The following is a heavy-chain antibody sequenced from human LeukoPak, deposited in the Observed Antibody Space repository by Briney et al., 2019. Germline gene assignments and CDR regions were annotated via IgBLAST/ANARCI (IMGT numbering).Heavy chain of an antibody. CDR1: GGSFSGYY. CDR3: ARGSTIFWA. J-gene: IGHJ5*02. V-gene: IGHV4-34*01. D-gene: IGHD3-9*01. Sequence: SETLSLTCAVYGGSFSGYYWSWVRQPPRKGLEWIGDIFHSGSTNYNPSLKSRVTISLDTSTSQFSLKLSSVTAADTAVYYCARGSTIFWAWGQGTLVTVSS. CDR2: IFHSGST.